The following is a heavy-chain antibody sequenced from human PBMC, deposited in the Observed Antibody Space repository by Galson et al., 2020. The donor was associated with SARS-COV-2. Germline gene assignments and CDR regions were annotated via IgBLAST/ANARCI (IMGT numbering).Heavy chain of an antibody. Sequence: ASVKVSCKASGYTFPNYGISWVRQAPGQGLEWMGWISTNNGNTNYAQKFQGRVTVTTDTSTSTAYMELRSLRSDDTAVYYCARERGAYDREWGAWFDPWGQGTLVTGSA. J-gene: IGHJ5*02. CDR1: GYTFPNYG. V-gene: IGHV1-18*04. CDR3: ARERGAYDREWGAWFDP. CDR2: ISTNNGNT. D-gene: IGHD3-22*01.